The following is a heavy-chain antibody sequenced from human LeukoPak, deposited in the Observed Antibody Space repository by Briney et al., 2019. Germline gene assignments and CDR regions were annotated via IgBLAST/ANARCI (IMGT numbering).Heavy chain of an antibody. CDR1: RFTFSHFG. J-gene: IGHJ4*02. CDR2: IWSDATNQ. D-gene: IGHD4-11*01. Sequence: PGKSLTLSCVASRFTFSHFGMHWVRQAPGKGLKWVAVIWSDATNQYYADSVKGRFTISRDNSRNTVFLQMTNLRVEDTAVYFCAKDAQRGFDYSNSLESWGQGTLLTVSS. CDR3: AKDAQRGFDYSNSLES. V-gene: IGHV3-33*03.